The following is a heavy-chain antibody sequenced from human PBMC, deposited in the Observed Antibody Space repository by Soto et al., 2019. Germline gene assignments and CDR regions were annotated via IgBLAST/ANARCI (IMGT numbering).Heavy chain of an antibody. CDR3: ARDWSYCDYNGGGDY. D-gene: IGHD4-17*01. V-gene: IGHV4-34*01. Sequence: QVQLQQWGAGLWRPSETLSLTCAVYGGSFSGYYWSWIRQPPGKGLEWIGEIKHSGSTNYNPSLKSRVTISVDTSKNQFSLKLSSVTAADTAVYYCARDWSYCDYNGGGDYWGQGALVTVSS. J-gene: IGHJ4*02. CDR2: IKHSGST. CDR1: GGSFSGYY.